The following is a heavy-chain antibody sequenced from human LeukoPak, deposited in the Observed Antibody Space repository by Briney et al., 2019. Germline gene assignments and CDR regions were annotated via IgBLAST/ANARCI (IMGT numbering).Heavy chain of an antibody. V-gene: IGHV4-59*08. D-gene: IGHD6-19*01. CDR1: GGSISSYY. Sequence: SETLSLTCTVSGGSISSYYWSWIRQPSGKGLEWIGYIYYSGSTNYNPSLKSRVTISVDTSKNQFSLKLNSVTAADTAVYYCARGGGVRTGSGWRPGNWFDPWGQGTLVTVSS. CDR2: IYYSGST. J-gene: IGHJ5*02. CDR3: ARGGGVRTGSGWRPGNWFDP.